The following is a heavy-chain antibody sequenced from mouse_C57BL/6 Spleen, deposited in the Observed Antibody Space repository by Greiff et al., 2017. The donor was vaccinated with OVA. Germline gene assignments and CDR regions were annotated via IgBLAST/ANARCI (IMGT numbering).Heavy chain of an antibody. CDR2: INPSTGGT. CDR1: GYSFTGYY. V-gene: IGHV1-42*01. D-gene: IGHD1-1*01. Sequence: VQLKESGPELVKPGASVKISCKASGYSFTGYYMNWVKQSPEKSLEWIGEINPSTGGTTYNQKFKAKATLTVDKSSSTAYMQLKSLTSEDSAVYYCARGEDYGSTLRRWYFDVWGTGTTVTVSS. J-gene: IGHJ1*03. CDR3: ARGEDYGSTLRRWYFDV.